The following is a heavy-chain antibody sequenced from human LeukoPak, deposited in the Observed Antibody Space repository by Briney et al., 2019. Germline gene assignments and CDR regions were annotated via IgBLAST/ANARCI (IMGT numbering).Heavy chain of an antibody. J-gene: IGHJ3*02. V-gene: IGHV3-30*14. D-gene: IGHD2-2*01. CDR1: GFIFSIYT. CDR2: ISYDGSNK. CDR3: ARDRVRYQLLDAFDI. Sequence: SGGSLRLSCAASGFIFSIYTMHWVRQAPGKGLEWVAVISYDGSNKYYADSVKGRFTISSDISKNTLYLQMNNLTAEDTAVYYCARDRVRYQLLDAFDIWGQGTMVTVSS.